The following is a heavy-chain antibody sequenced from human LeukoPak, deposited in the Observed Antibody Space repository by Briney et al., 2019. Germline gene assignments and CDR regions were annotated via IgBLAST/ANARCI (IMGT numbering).Heavy chain of an antibody. Sequence: GESLKISCKGSGYSFTDYWIGWVRQMPGKGLEWMGIIYPDDSDTRYSPSFQGQVTISADKSISTAYLQWSSLKASDTAMYYCARSTGSRNYYYYYGMDVWGKGTTVTVSS. D-gene: IGHD3-9*01. CDR1: GYSFTDYW. CDR3: ARSTGSRNYYYYYGMDV. V-gene: IGHV5-51*01. J-gene: IGHJ6*04. CDR2: IYPDDSDT.